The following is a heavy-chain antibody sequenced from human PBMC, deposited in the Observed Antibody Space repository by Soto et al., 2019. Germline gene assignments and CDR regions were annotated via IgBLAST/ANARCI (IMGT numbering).Heavy chain of an antibody. CDR1: GYTFSGYY. D-gene: IGHD2-2*02. J-gene: IGHJ6*02. CDR2: INPNSGGT. V-gene: IGHV1-2*02. Sequence: ASVKVSCKASGYTFSGYYIHWLRQAPGQGLEWMGWINPNSGGTNYAQKFQGRVTVTRDTPTSTAYMELSRLTSDDTAVYYCARSLTEGYCTITGCYTRPLYGMDVWGQGTTGTAP. CDR3: ARSLTEGYCTITGCYTRPLYGMDV.